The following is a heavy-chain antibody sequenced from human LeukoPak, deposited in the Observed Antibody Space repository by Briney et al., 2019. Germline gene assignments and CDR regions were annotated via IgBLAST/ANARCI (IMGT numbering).Heavy chain of an antibody. J-gene: IGHJ4*02. Sequence: SQTLSLTCTVSGGSISSADYYWSWIHQPPGQGLEWIGYIYYSGSTYYNPSLKSRVTISVDTSKDQFSLNLSSVTAADTAVYYCARLAPPRGVQLLMDYWGQGTPVTVSS. D-gene: IGHD2-2*01. CDR2: IYYSGST. CDR3: ARLAPPRGVQLLMDY. V-gene: IGHV4-30-4*08. CDR1: GGSISSADYY.